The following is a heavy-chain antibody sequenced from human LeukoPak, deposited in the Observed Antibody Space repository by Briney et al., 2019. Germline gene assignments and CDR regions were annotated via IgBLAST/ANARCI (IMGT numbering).Heavy chain of an antibody. J-gene: IGHJ4*02. CDR2: IKQDGSEK. CDR3: ARDKWLRTNYFDY. CDR1: GFTFSSYW. D-gene: IGHD5-12*01. V-gene: IGHV3-7*01. Sequence: GGSLRLSCAASGFTFSSYWMSWVRQAPGMGLEWVANIKQDGSEKYYVDSVKGRFTISRDNAKNSLYLQMNSLRAEDTAVYYCARDKWLRTNYFDYWGQGTLVTVSS.